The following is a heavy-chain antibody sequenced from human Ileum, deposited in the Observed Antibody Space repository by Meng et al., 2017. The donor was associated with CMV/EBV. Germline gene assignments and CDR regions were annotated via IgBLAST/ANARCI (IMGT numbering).Heavy chain of an antibody. Sequence: SETLSLTCNVSGGSVSSNAFYWSWIRQPPGKGLEWIGFVYNSGTTNYHPSLKSRVTMSIDTSKNQFSLRLSSVTAADTAMYYCVAVVGLTFDFWGQGTLVTGSS. V-gene: IGHV4-61*08. CDR2: VYNSGTT. CDR3: VAVVGLTFDF. CDR1: GGSVSSNAFY. J-gene: IGHJ4*02. D-gene: IGHD1-26*01.